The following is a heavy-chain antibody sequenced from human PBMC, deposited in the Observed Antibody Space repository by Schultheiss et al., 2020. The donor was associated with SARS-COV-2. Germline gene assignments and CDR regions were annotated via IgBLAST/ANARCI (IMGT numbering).Heavy chain of an antibody. CDR3: ARDGGVVPGAISWADD. Sequence: GGSLRLSCAASGFTFSSYAMSWVRQAPGKGLEWVSAISGSGGSTYYADSVKGRFTISRDNLKNTVYLQMNSLRGDDTALYFCARDGGVVPGAISWADDWGQGSQVTVSS. J-gene: IGHJ4*02. D-gene: IGHD2-8*02. CDR1: GFTFSSYA. V-gene: IGHV3-23*01. CDR2: ISGSGGST.